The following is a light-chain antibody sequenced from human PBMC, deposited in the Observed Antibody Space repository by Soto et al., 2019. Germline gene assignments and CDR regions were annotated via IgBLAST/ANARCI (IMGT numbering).Light chain of an antibody. J-gene: IGKJ1*01. CDR2: KAS. CDR1: QSISSW. V-gene: IGKV1-5*03. Sequence: DIQMTQSPSTLSASVGDRVTITCRASQSISSWLAWYQQKPGKAPKLLIYKASSLDSGVPSRFSGSVSGTEFTLTISRLQPEDFATYYCQQYNSYSTFGQGTKVEIK. CDR3: QQYNSYST.